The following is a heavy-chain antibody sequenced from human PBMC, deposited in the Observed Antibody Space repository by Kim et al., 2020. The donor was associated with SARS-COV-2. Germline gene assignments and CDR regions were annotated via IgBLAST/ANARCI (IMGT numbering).Heavy chain of an antibody. Sequence: SETLSLTCAVSGGSISSSNWWSWVRQPPGKVLEWIGEIYHSGSTNYNPSLKSRVTISVDKSKNQFSLKLSSVTAADTAVYYCARAYSSGWYGGYYYGMDVWGQGTTVTVSS. D-gene: IGHD6-19*01. V-gene: IGHV4-4*02. J-gene: IGHJ6*02. CDR1: GGSISSSNW. CDR2: IYHSGST. CDR3: ARAYSSGWYGGYYYGMDV.